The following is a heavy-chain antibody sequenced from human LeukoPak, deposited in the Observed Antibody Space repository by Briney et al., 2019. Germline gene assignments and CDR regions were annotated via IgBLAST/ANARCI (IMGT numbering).Heavy chain of an antibody. Sequence: GGSLRLSCAASGFTFNNCAMSWVRQTPGKGLEWVSGISGSGKNTFYADSVKGRFTISRDNSKNTLYLQMNSLRAEDTAVYYCASQPVLLWFGESPYYFDYWGQGTLVTVSS. J-gene: IGHJ4*02. D-gene: IGHD3-10*01. CDR1: GFTFNNCA. CDR3: ASQPVLLWFGESPYYFDY. CDR2: ISGSGKNT. V-gene: IGHV3-23*01.